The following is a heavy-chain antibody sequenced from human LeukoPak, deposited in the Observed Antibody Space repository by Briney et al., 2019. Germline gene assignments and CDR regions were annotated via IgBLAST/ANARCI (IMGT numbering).Heavy chain of an antibody. CDR3: ARDPYYYDSSGYPPGDAFDI. D-gene: IGHD3-22*01. V-gene: IGHV3-21*01. CDR1: GFTFSSYT. J-gene: IGHJ3*02. CDR2: ITSSSSYI. Sequence: GGSLRLSCAASGFTFSSYTLNWVRQAPGKGLEWVSSITSSSSYIYYADSLKGRFTISRDNAKNSLYLQMNSLRAEDTAVYYCARDPYYYDSSGYPPGDAFDIWGQGTMVTVSS.